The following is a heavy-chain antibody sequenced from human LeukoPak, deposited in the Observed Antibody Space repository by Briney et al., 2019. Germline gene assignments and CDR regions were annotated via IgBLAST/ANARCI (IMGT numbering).Heavy chain of an antibody. CDR1: GFTFSSYA. D-gene: IGHD3-22*01. Sequence: PGGSLRLSCAASGFTFSSYAMHWVRQAPGKGLEWVAVISYDGSNKYYADSVKGRFTISRDNSKNTLYLQMNSLRAEDTAVYYCARDEYYDSSGYSWGQGTLVTVSS. V-gene: IGHV3-30-3*01. J-gene: IGHJ4*02. CDR2: ISYDGSNK. CDR3: ARDEYYDSSGYS.